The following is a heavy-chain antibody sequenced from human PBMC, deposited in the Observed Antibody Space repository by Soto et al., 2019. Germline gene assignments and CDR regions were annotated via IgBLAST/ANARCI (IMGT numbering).Heavy chain of an antibody. CDR1: GGTFSSYA. CDR2: IIPIFGTA. D-gene: IGHD6-19*01. Sequence: QVQLVQSGAEVKKPGSSVKVSCKASGGTFSSYAISWVRQAPGQGLEWMGGIIPIFGTANYAQKFQGRVTITADKSTSTAYMELSSLSSEDTAVYYCVIDPPLYSSGWYPRNYYYGMDVWGQGTTVTVSS. V-gene: IGHV1-69*06. J-gene: IGHJ6*02. CDR3: VIDPPLYSSGWYPRNYYYGMDV.